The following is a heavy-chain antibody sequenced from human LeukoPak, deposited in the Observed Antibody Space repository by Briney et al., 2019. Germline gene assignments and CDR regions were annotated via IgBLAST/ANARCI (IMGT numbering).Heavy chain of an antibody. V-gene: IGHV1-69*04. CDR2: IIPILGIA. CDR1: GGTFSSYT. J-gene: IGHJ5*02. Sequence: SVKVSCKASGGTFSSYTISWVRQAPGQGLEWMGRIIPILGIANYAQKFQGRVTITADKSTSTAYMELSSLRSEDTAVYYCARDLGAVVVVPAAYTPFDPWGQGTLVTVSS. CDR3: ARDLGAVVVVPAAYTPFDP. D-gene: IGHD2-2*01.